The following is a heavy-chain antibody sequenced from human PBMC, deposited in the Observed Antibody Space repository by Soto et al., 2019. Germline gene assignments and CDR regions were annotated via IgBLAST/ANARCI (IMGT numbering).Heavy chain of an antibody. CDR1: GGSISSSSYY. Sequence: QLQLQESGPGLVKPSETLSLTCTVSGGSISSSSYYWGWIRQPPGKGLEWIGSNSGGTYYNPSLKSRVTMSVDTSKNHFSLKLSSVTAADTAVYYCARPSGSYLFYFDYWGQGTLVTVSS. CDR3: ARPSGSYLFYFDY. CDR2: NSGGT. D-gene: IGHD1-26*01. J-gene: IGHJ4*02. V-gene: IGHV4-39*01.